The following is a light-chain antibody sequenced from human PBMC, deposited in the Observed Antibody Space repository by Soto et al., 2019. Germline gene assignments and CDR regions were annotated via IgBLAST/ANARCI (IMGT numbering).Light chain of an antibody. Sequence: DIQMTQSPSPLSASVGYRVTITCRASQNINSGLAWYQQKPGKAPKLLIYKASSLQSGVPSRFSGSGSGTDFTLTISCLQPDDFATYYCQQYNSYSLLTFGGGTKVEIK. V-gene: IGKV1-5*03. J-gene: IGKJ4*01. CDR2: KAS. CDR1: QNINSG. CDR3: QQYNSYSLLT.